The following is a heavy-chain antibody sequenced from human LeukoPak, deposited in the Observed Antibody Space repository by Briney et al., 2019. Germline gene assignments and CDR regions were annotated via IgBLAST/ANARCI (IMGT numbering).Heavy chain of an antibody. V-gene: IGHV1-18*01. J-gene: IGHJ4*02. CDR3: ARDYRGYSYPDY. CDR2: ISAYNGNT. Sequence: ASVKVPCKASGYTFTSYGISWVRQAPGQGLEGMGWISAYNGNTNYAQKLQGRVTMTTDTSTSTAYMELRSLRSDDTAVYYCARDYRGYSYPDYWGQGTLVTVSS. CDR1: GYTFTSYG. D-gene: IGHD5-18*01.